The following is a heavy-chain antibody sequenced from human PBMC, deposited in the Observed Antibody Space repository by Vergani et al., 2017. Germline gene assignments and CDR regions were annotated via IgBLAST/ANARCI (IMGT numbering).Heavy chain of an antibody. CDR1: GGSISSSSYY. J-gene: IGHJ4*02. CDR3: ARDGTVPFAY. V-gene: IGHV4-31*03. Sequence: QLQLQESGPGLVKPSETLSLTCTVSGGSISSSSYYWGWIRQTPGKGLEWIGYIYYSGSTYYNPSLKSRVTISVDTSKNQFSLKLSSVTAADTAVYYCARDGTVPFAYWGQGTLVTVSS. CDR2: IYYSGST. D-gene: IGHD4-17*01.